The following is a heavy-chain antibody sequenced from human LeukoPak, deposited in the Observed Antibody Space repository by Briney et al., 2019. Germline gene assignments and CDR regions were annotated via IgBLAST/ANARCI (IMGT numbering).Heavy chain of an antibody. V-gene: IGHV3-20*04. D-gene: IGHD3-16*02. CDR1: GFTFDDYG. J-gene: IGHJ4*02. Sequence: PGGSLRLSCAASGFTFDDYGMSWVRQAPGKGLEWVSGTNWNGGSTGYADSVKGRFTISRDNAKNSLYLQMNSLRAEDTALYYCARDGYYDYVWGSYRLFDYWGQGTLVTVSS. CDR3: ARDGYYDYVWGSYRLFDY. CDR2: TNWNGGST.